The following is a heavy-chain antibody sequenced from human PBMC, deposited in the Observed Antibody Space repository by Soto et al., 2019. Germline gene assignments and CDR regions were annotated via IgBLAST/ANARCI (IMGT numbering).Heavy chain of an antibody. CDR1: GFTFSSYA. D-gene: IGHD3-22*01. J-gene: IGHJ4*02. CDR2: ISGSGGST. Sequence: GGSLRLSCAASGFTFSSYAMSWVRQAPGKGLEWVSAISGSGGSTYYADSVKGRFTISRDNSKNTLYLQMNSLRAEDTAVYYCAKAYYDSSGYYYGFDYWGQGTLVTVSS. CDR3: AKAYYDSSGYYYGFDY. V-gene: IGHV3-23*01.